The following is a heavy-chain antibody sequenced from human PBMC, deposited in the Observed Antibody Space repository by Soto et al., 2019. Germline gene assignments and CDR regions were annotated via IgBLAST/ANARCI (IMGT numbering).Heavy chain of an antibody. CDR2: IWYDGSNK. CDR1: GFTFSSYG. CDR3: ARAGAYYDFWSGYYTRAGWFDP. J-gene: IGHJ5*02. V-gene: IGHV3-33*01. Sequence: GGSLRLSCAASGFTFSSYGMHWVRQAPGKGLEWVAVIWYDGSNKYYADSVKGRFTISRDNSKNTLYLQMNSLRAEDTAVYYCARAGAYYDFWSGYYTRAGWFDPWGQGTLVTSPQ. D-gene: IGHD3-3*01.